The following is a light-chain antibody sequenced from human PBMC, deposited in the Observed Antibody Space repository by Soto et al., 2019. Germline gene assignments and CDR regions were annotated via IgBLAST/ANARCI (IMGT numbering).Light chain of an antibody. CDR2: EVT. J-gene: IGLJ1*01. CDR1: SSDIGGYNA. V-gene: IGLV2-14*01. CDR3: NSFRVSHLYV. Sequence: SALTQPASVSGSPGQTITISCTGTSSDIGGYNAVSWYQHHPGKAPKLIIYEVTHRPSGVSYRFSASKSGNTASLTISGLQAEDEADYYCNSFRVSHLYVFGTGTKVTVL.